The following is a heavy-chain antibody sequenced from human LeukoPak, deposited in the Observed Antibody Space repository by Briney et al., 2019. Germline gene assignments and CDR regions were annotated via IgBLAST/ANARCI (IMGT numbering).Heavy chain of an antibody. CDR2: IYYSGST. CDR1: GGSISSYY. CDR3: ARGGSRAYTATVFDY. D-gene: IGHD5-18*01. Sequence: SETLSLTCTVSGGSISSYYWSWIRQPPGKGLEWIGYIYYSGSTNYNPSLKSRVTISVDTSKNQFSLKLSSVTAADTAVYYCARGGSRAYTATVFDYWGQEMLVTVSS. V-gene: IGHV4-59*01. J-gene: IGHJ4*02.